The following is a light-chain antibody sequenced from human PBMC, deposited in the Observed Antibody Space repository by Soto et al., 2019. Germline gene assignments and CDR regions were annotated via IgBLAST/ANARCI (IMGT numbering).Light chain of an antibody. CDR2: AAS. CDR3: QNYNGAPWT. V-gene: IGKV1-27*01. CDR1: QGISTY. J-gene: IGKJ1*01. Sequence: DIQMTQSPSSLSASVGDRVTITCRASQGISTYLVWYQQKPGTVPKLLIFAASTLQSGVPSRFSGSGSGTDFTLTIRRLQPEDVATYYCQNYNGAPWTFGQGTKVEIK.